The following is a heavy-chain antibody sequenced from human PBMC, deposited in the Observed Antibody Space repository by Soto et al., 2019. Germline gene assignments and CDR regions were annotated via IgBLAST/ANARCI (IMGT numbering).Heavy chain of an antibody. CDR1: GYTFSSYS. V-gene: IGHV1-3*01. CDR2: INAGNGNT. D-gene: IGHD3-10*01. Sequence: ASVKVSCKASGYTFSSYSMHWVRQAPGQRLEWLGWINAGNGNTKYSQMFQGRVTITRDTSASTVYMDLSSLTSEDTAVYYCARGIWTMTRGAYYFDPWGQGTLVTVSS. J-gene: IGHJ4*02. CDR3: ARGIWTMTRGAYYFDP.